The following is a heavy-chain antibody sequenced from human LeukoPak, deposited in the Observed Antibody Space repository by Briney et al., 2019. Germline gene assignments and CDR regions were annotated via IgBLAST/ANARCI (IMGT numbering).Heavy chain of an antibody. CDR3: ARDLPGIAAAGTGFDY. V-gene: IGHV3-33*01. J-gene: IGHJ4*02. Sequence: GGSLRLSCAASGFTFSSYCMHWVRQAPGKGLEGGAVIWYDGSNKYYADSVKGRFTISRDNSKNTLYLQMNSLRAEDTAVYYCARDLPGIAAAGTGFDYWGQGTLVTVSS. CDR2: IWYDGSNK. CDR1: GFTFSSYC. D-gene: IGHD6-13*01.